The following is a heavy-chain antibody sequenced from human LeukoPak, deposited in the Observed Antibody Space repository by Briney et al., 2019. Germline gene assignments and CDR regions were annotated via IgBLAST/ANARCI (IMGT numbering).Heavy chain of an antibody. CDR3: ARGRVSARIAEAKTNWFDP. D-gene: IGHD6-6*01. CDR1: GQSLSGYY. Sequence: SETLSLTCAVYGQSLSGYYWSWIRQSPGKGLECIGEINHSGSANYNPSLGSRITLSLDTSKSQFSLRLTSVTAADTAIYFCARGRVSARIAEAKTNWFDPWGQGTLVSVSS. J-gene: IGHJ5*02. CDR2: INHSGSA. V-gene: IGHV4-34*01.